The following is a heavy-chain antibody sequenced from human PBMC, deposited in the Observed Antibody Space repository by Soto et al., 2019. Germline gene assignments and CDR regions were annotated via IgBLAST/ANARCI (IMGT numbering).Heavy chain of an antibody. V-gene: IGHV4-4*02. CDR3: ARVGSERYFVPFDY. CDR1: GGSIRSSNW. Sequence: QVQLQEAGPGLVKPSGTLSLTCAVSGGSIRSSNWWSWVRQPPGKGLEWIGEIYHSGSTNYNPSRNSRVTKSVDKSKNQFSLKLSSVTAAYTAVYYWARVGSERYFVPFDYWGQGTLVTVSS. J-gene: IGHJ4*02. CDR2: IYHSGST. D-gene: IGHD3-9*01.